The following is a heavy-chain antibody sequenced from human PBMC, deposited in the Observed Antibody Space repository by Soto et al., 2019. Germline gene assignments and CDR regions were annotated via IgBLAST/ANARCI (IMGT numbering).Heavy chain of an antibody. CDR2: IYPGDSDT. V-gene: IGHV5-51*01. Sequence: PGESLKISCKGSEYSFSSYWIVWVRQMPGKGLEWMGTIYPGDSDTRYSPSFQGQVTISADKSISTAYLQWNSLKASDTAMYFCARNKGYCSSISCYGMDVWGQGAAVTVSS. CDR3: ARNKGYCSSISCYGMDV. CDR1: EYSFSSYW. J-gene: IGHJ6*02. D-gene: IGHD2-2*01.